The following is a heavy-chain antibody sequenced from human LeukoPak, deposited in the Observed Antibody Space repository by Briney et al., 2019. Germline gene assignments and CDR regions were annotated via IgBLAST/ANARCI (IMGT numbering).Heavy chain of an antibody. V-gene: IGHV3-30*01. D-gene: IGHD6-19*01. CDR1: GFTFSSYA. CDR2: ISYDGSNK. CDR3: ARESAVTPDLFGY. J-gene: IGHJ4*02. Sequence: GGSLRLSCAASGFTFSSYAMHWVRKAPGKGLEWVAVISYDGSNKYYADSVKGRFTISRDNSKNTLYLQMNSLRAEDTAVYYCARESAVTPDLFGYWGQGTLVTVSS.